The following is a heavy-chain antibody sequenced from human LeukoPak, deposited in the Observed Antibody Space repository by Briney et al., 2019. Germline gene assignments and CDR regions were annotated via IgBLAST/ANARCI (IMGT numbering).Heavy chain of an antibody. V-gene: IGHV4-34*01. D-gene: IGHD3-10*01. CDR2: INHSGST. J-gene: IGHJ4*02. CDR3: ARSYGYGSGSYYEY. CDR1: GGSFIGYY. Sequence: SAPLSLTCAVYGGSFIGYYWSWIRQPPGKGLEWIGEINHSGSTNYNPSLKSRVTISVDTSKNQFSLKLSSVTAADTAVYYCARSYGYGSGSYYEYWGQGTLVTVSS.